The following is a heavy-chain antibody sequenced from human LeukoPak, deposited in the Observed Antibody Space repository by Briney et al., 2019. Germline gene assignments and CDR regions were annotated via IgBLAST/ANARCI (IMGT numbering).Heavy chain of an antibody. CDR3: ARTLGYSSGWYSEPSPSWFDP. D-gene: IGHD6-19*01. V-gene: IGHV1-69*13. J-gene: IGHJ5*02. Sequence: SVKVSCKASGGTFSSYAISWVRQAPGQGLEWMGGIIPIFGTANYAQKFQGRVTITADGSTSTAYMELSSLRSEDTAVYYCARTLGYSSGWYSEPSPSWFDPWGQGTLVTVSS. CDR2: IIPIFGTA. CDR1: GGTFSSYA.